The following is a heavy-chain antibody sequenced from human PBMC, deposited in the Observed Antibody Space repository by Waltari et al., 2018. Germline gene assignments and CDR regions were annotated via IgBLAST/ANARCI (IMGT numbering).Heavy chain of an antibody. CDR1: GGSISSSSYY. CDR2: IYYSGST. CDR3: ARPHRTPDAFDI. Sequence: QLQLQESGPGLVKPSETLSLTCTVSGGSISSSSYYWGWIRQPPGKGLEWIGSIYYSGSTYYNPSLKIRVTISVDTSKNQFSLKLSSVTAADTAVYYCARPHRTPDAFDIWGQGTMVTVSS. V-gene: IGHV4-39*01. J-gene: IGHJ3*02.